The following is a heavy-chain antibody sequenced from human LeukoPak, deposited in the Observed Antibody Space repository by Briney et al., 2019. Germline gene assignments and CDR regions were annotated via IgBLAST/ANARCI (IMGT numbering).Heavy chain of an antibody. CDR3: AREGVGYFFDY. CDR2: ISYDESNK. V-gene: IGHV3-30-3*01. Sequence: GRSLRLSCAASGFTFSSYTMHWVRQAPGKGLEWVAVISYDESNKYYADSVKGRFTISRDNSKNTLYLQMNSLRAEDTAVYYCAREGVGYFFDYWGQGTLVTVSS. J-gene: IGHJ4*02. CDR1: GFTFSSYT. D-gene: IGHD1-26*01.